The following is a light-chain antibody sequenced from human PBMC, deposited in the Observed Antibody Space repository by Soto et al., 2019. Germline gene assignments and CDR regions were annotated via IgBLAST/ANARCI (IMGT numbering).Light chain of an antibody. J-gene: IGKJ5*01. Sequence: EIVLTQSPGTLSLSPGERATLSCRASQFLNSNYLAWYQQKPGPAPRLLIYGASSRTTGIPDRFSGSGAGTDFTLTVSILGPEDVDVSVCQQYRRSPPITFGQGTRVDIK. CDR3: QQYRRSPPIT. CDR2: GAS. CDR1: QFLNSNY. V-gene: IGKV3-20*01.